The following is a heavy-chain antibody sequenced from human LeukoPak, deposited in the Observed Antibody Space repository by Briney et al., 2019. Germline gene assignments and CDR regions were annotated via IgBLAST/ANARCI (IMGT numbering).Heavy chain of an antibody. Sequence: SETLSLTCTVSGGSISSGDYYWSWIRQPPGKGLEWIGYIYYSGSTYYNPSLKSRVTISVDTSKNQFSLKLSSVTAADTAVYYCATGRYDFWSGYYMYNWFDPWGQGTLVTVSS. CDR2: IYYSGST. CDR1: GGSISSGDYY. CDR3: ATGRYDFWSGYYMYNWFDP. J-gene: IGHJ5*02. D-gene: IGHD3-3*01. V-gene: IGHV4-30-4*01.